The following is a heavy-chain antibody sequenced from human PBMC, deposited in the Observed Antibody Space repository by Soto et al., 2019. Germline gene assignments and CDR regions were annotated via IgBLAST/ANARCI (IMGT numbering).Heavy chain of an antibody. Sequence: GGSLRLSCAASGFTFSDYYMSWIRQAPGKGLEWVSYISSSSSYSNYADSVKGRFTISRDNAKNSLYLQMNSLRAEDTAVYYCAREGLYYDSSCFLSRGAFDIWGQGTMVTVSS. CDR2: ISSSSSYS. CDR3: AREGLYYDSSCFLSRGAFDI. CDR1: GFTFSDYY. J-gene: IGHJ3*02. V-gene: IGHV3-11*06. D-gene: IGHD3-22*01.